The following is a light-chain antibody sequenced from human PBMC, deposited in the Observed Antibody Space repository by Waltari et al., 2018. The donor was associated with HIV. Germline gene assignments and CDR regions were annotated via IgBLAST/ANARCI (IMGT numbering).Light chain of an antibody. CDR3: QSYDSSLSGVV. J-gene: IGLJ2*01. CDR2: GNT. CDR1: SPNIGAGYV. Sequence: QSVLTQPPSVSGAPGQRVTISCTGGSPNIGAGYVVPWYQQLPGTAPKLLIYGNTNRPSGVPDRFSGSKSGTSASLAITGLQAEDESDYYCQSYDSSLSGVVFGGGTKLTVL. V-gene: IGLV1-40*01.